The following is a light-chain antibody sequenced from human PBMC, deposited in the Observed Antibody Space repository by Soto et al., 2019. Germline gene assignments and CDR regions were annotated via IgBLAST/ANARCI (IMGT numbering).Light chain of an antibody. CDR1: SSNIGADYD. Sequence: QSALTQPPSVSGAPGQRVTISCTGSSSNIGADYDVHWYRQLPGAAPKLLITGNSYRPSGVPDRFSGSKSGTSAYLAISGLRAEDEADYHCYSYDSRLSHNYDIGAGNKVIV. J-gene: IGLJ1*01. V-gene: IGLV1-40*01. CDR2: GNS. CDR3: YSYDSRLSHNYD.